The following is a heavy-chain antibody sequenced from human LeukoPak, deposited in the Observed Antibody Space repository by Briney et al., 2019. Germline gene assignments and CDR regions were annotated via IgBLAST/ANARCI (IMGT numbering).Heavy chain of an antibody. Sequence: SETLSLTCTVSGGSISSSSYYWGWIRQPPGKGLEWIGSIYYSGSTYYNPSLKSRVTISVDTSKNQFSLKLSSVTAADTAVYYCARERYSSSSDYYYYMDVWGKGTTVTVSS. CDR2: IYYSGST. CDR1: GGSISSSSYY. CDR3: ARERYSSSSDYYYYMDV. J-gene: IGHJ6*03. V-gene: IGHV4-39*02. D-gene: IGHD6-6*01.